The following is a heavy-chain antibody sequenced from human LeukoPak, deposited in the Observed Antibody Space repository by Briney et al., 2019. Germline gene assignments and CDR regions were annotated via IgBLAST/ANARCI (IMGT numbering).Heavy chain of an antibody. CDR3: ARGPGYWENLRYFDWTVYGMDV. J-gene: IGHJ6*02. V-gene: IGHV3-11*06. Sequence: PGGSLRLSCAASGFTFSDYYMSWIRQAPGKGLEWVSYISSSSSYTNYADSVKGRFTISRDNAKNSLYLQMNSLRAEDTAVYYCARGPGYWENLRYFDWTVYGMDVWGQGTTVTVSS. D-gene: IGHD3-9*01. CDR1: GFTFSDYY. CDR2: ISSSSSYT.